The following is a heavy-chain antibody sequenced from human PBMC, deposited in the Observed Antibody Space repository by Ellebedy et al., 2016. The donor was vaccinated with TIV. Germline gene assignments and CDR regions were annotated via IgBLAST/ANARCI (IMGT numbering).Heavy chain of an antibody. CDR3: ARIVGGSGDY. CDR2: TYYRSQWYN. D-gene: IGHD1-26*01. Sequence: SQTLSPTCAISGDSLPTNRAARSWLRQSPSRGLEWPGWTYYRSQWYNDYAVSVKSRITINPDTSKNQFSLQLNSVTPEETAVYYCARIVGGSGDYWGQGTRVTVSS. J-gene: IGHJ4*02. CDR1: GDSLPTNRAA. V-gene: IGHV6-1*01.